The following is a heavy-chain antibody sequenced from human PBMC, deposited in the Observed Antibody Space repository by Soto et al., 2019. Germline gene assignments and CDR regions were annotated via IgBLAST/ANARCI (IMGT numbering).Heavy chain of an antibody. Sequence: PSETLSLTCAVYGGSFSFTYYWGWIRQPPGKGLEWIGTVYYNENTYYNPSLKSRVTITVDTAKNQFSLNLRSVTAADTAMYFCARRERYYGSPGWFDPWGPGTLVTVSS. V-gene: IGHV4-39*01. CDR2: VYYNENT. CDR1: GGSFSFTYY. J-gene: IGHJ5*02. CDR3: ARRERYYGSPGWFDP. D-gene: IGHD3-10*01.